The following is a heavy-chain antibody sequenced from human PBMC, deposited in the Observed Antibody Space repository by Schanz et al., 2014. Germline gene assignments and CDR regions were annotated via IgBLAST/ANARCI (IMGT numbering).Heavy chain of an antibody. Sequence: EVQLVESGGGLVQPGGSLRLSCAASGFTFSDHYMEWVRQDPGKGLEWVGRGKNKAARDSTKYAAYVRGRVTITRDDSKSTVYLQMTSLKSEETAVYFCVVWFVEGRNPWGQGTLVTVSS. CDR1: GFTFSDHY. CDR3: VVWFVEGRNP. D-gene: IGHD3-10*01. J-gene: IGHJ5*02. V-gene: IGHV3-72*01. CDR2: GKNKAARDST.